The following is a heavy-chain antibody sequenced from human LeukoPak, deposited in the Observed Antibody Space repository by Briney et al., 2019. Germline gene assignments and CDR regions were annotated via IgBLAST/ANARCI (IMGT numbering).Heavy chain of an antibody. Sequence: GASVKVSCKASGYTLTGYYMHWVRQAPGQGLEWMGWINPNSGGTNYAQKYQGRLTMTRDTSISTAYMEVRRLRSDDTGVYYCARDLSDNLYYYYYYMDVWGKGTTVTISS. CDR3: ARDLSDNLYYYYYYMDV. V-gene: IGHV1-2*02. J-gene: IGHJ6*03. CDR2: INPNSGGT. CDR1: GYTLTGYY. D-gene: IGHD1-14*01.